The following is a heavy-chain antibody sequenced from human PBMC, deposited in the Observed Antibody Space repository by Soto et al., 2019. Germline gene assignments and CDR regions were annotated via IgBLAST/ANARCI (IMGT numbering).Heavy chain of an antibody. CDR1: GFTFRSYG. CDR3: ARAYCSGGDCYSGGIYSFDY. CDR2: IWFDGSNQ. Sequence: GGSLRLSCAASGFTFRSYGMHWVRQAPGKGLEWVALIWFDGSNQDYIDSVKGRLTISRDNVKNILYLQMNSLKAEDTAVYYCARAYCSGGDCYSGGIYSFDYWGQGTRVTVSS. D-gene: IGHD2-15*01. V-gene: IGHV3-33*01. J-gene: IGHJ4*02.